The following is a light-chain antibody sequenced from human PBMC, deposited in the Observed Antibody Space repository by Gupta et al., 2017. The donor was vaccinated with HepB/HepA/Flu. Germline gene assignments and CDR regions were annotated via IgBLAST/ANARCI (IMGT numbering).Light chain of an antibody. CDR3: CSYADAGTLV. V-gene: IGLV2-23*02. J-gene: IGLJ3*02. CDR1: SSDIENYNL. Sequence: QSAPTQPASVSGSPGQSITISCTGTSSDIENYNLVSWYQQHPDKAPQLIIYDVTKRPSGVSNRFSASKSGNTASLTISGLQAEDEADYYCCSYADAGTLVFGGGTRLTVL. CDR2: DVT.